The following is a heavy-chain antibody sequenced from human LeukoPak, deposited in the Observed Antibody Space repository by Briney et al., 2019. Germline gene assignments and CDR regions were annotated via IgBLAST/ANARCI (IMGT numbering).Heavy chain of an antibody. Sequence: PGGSLRLSCAASGFTFSSYAMNWVRQAPGKGLEWVSYISSSGSTIYYADSVKGRFTISRDNAKNSLYLQMYSLRAEDTAVYYCAELGITMIGGVWGKGTTVTISS. J-gene: IGHJ6*04. V-gene: IGHV3-48*03. CDR3: AELGITMIGGV. CDR1: GFTFSSYA. CDR2: ISSSGSTI. D-gene: IGHD3-10*02.